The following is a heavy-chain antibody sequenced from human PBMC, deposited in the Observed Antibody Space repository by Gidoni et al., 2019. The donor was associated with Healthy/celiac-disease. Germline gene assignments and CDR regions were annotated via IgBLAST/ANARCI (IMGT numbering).Heavy chain of an antibody. CDR3: AKDLSNGDLLFDY. CDR2: ISYDGSNK. CDR1: GFTFSSYG. V-gene: IGHV3-30*18. Sequence: QVQLVESGGGVVQPGRSLRLSCAASGFTFSSYGMHWVRQAPGKGLEWVAVISYDGSNKYYADSVKGRFTISRDNSKNTLYLQMNSLRAEDTAVYYCAKDLSNGDLLFDYWGQGTLVTVSS. J-gene: IGHJ4*02. D-gene: IGHD4-17*01.